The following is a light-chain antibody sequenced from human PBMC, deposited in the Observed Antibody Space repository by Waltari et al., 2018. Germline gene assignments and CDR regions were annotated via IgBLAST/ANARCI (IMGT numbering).Light chain of an antibody. Sequence: EIVLTQSPGTLSLSPGEGATLPCRTSQTIRTTYLAWYQQKPGQAPTLLIYGTFSRATRIPDRFTGSGSGTDFSLTISSLEPEDFATYYCQQYDISPLTFGGGTKVESK. CDR2: GTF. CDR1: QTIRTTY. V-gene: IGKV3-20*01. J-gene: IGKJ4*02. CDR3: QQYDISPLT.